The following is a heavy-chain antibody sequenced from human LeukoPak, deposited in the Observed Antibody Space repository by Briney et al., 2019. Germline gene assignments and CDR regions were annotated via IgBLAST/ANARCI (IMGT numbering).Heavy chain of an antibody. D-gene: IGHD5-12*01. CDR1: GLTFSDAW. Sequence: NPGESLRLSCVLSGLTFSDAWMSWVRQAPGKGLEWVGRIRNDRITDYAAPVQGRVSISRDNSKNTFYLQMNSLRTEDTGMYFWTWMATIFTVDYWGQGTLVTVSS. J-gene: IGHJ4*02. V-gene: IGHV3-15*01. CDR2: IRNDRIT. CDR3: TWMATIFTVDY.